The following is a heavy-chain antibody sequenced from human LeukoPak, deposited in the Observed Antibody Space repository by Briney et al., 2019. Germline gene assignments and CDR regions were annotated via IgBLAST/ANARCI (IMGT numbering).Heavy chain of an antibody. D-gene: IGHD3-22*01. J-gene: IGHJ4*02. CDR3: ARVFDYYESSGNNPGDY. Sequence: GESLKISCKGSGYSFTSYWIGWVRQMPGKGLEWMGIIYPGDSDTRYSPSFQGQVTISADKSISTAYLQWSSLKASDTAMYYCARVFDYYESSGNNPGDYWGQGTLVTVSS. CDR2: IYPGDSDT. CDR1: GYSFTSYW. V-gene: IGHV5-51*01.